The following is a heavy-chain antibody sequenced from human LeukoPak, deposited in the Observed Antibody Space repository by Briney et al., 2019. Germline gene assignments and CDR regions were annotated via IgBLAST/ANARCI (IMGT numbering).Heavy chain of an antibody. D-gene: IGHD3-22*01. CDR3: ARDRRLTMIAILITDAFDI. J-gene: IGHJ3*02. CDR2: IYYNGRT. V-gene: IGHV4-39*07. Sequence: SETLSLTCTVSGGSISSYYWGWIRQPPGKGLEWIGSIYYNGRTLYNPSLKSRVIMSVDTSKNQFSLRLTSVTAADTAVYYCARDRRLTMIAILITDAFDIWGQGTMFTVSS. CDR1: GGSISSYY.